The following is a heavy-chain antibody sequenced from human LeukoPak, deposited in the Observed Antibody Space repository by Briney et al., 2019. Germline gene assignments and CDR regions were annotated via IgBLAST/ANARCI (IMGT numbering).Heavy chain of an antibody. J-gene: IGHJ4*02. CDR2: VNWNGGST. Sequence: GGSLRLSCAASGFTFDDYGMSWVRQAPGKGLEWISGVNWNGGSTGYADSVKGRFTISRDNAKNSLYLQMNSLRAEDTAVYYCARAGSYYYDSSGYYHGDYWGQGTLVTVSS. CDR1: GFTFDDYG. V-gene: IGHV3-20*04. CDR3: ARAGSYYYDSSGYYHGDY. D-gene: IGHD3-22*01.